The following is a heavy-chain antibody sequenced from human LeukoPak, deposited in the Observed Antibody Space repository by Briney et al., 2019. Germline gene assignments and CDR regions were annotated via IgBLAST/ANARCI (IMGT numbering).Heavy chain of an antibody. CDR3: AGGHCSSTSCYTAGYYYYYMDV. D-gene: IGHD2-2*02. Sequence: ASVKVSCEASGYTFTSYYMHWVRQAPGQGLEWMGIINPSGGSTSYAQKFQGRVTMTRDTSTSTVYMELSSLRSEDTAVYYCAGGHCSSTSCYTAGYYYYYMDVWGKGTTVTVSS. CDR2: INPSGGST. CDR1: GYTFTSYY. V-gene: IGHV1-46*01. J-gene: IGHJ6*03.